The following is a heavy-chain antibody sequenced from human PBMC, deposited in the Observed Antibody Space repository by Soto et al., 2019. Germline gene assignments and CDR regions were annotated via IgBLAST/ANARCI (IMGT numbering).Heavy chain of an antibody. D-gene: IGHD3-10*01. CDR3: ARDAYLGSGSYAY. Sequence: SLRLSCAASGFTFSSYGMHCVRQAPGKGLEWVALIWYDGSNKNYADSVKGRFTISRDDSKNTLYLQMNSLRAEDTAVYYCARDAYLGSGSYAYWGQEPWSRSP. V-gene: IGHV3-33*01. J-gene: IGHJ4*02. CDR2: IWYDGSNK. CDR1: GFTFSSYG.